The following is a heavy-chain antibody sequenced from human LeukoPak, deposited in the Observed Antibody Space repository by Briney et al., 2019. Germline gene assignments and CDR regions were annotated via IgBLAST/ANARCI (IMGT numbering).Heavy chain of an antibody. V-gene: IGHV1-2*02. CDR1: GFTFTDYY. CDR2: INPHSGVA. D-gene: IGHD1-14*01. CDR3: VREGITKAFDL. Sequence: SVKVSCKASGFTFTDYYMHWVRLAPGQGLEWMGYINPHSGVASFPQKFRGRVTLTTDTSISAAYMELSSLISDDTAMYYCVREGITKAFDLWGQGALVTVSS. J-gene: IGHJ4*02.